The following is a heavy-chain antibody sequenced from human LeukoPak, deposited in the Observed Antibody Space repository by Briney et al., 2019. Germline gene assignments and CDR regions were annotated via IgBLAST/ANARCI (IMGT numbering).Heavy chain of an antibody. CDR3: AKDLSPSPFYGMDV. V-gene: IGHV3-23*01. Sequence: GGSLRLSCAASGFTFSSYAMSWVRQAPGKGLEWVSAISGSGGSTYYADSVKGRFTISRDNAKNSLYLQMNSLRAEDTALYYCAKDLSPSPFYGMDVWGQGTTVTVSS. CDR1: GFTFSSYA. J-gene: IGHJ6*02. CDR2: ISGSGGST.